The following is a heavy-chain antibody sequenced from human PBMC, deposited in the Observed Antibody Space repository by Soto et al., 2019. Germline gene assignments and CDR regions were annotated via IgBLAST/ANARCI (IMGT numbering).Heavy chain of an antibody. CDR3: AKDIRIAAAGTDAFDI. V-gene: IGHV3-9*01. Sequence: GGSLRLSCAASGFTFDDYAMHWVRQAPGKGLEWVSGISWNSGSIGYADSVKGRFTISRDNAKNSLYLQMNSLRAEDTALYYCAKDIRIAAAGTDAFDIWGQGTMVTVSS. D-gene: IGHD6-13*01. CDR1: GFTFDDYA. J-gene: IGHJ3*02. CDR2: ISWNSGSI.